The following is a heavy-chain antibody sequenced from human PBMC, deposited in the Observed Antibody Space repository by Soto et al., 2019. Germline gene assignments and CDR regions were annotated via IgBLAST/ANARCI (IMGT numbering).Heavy chain of an antibody. CDR3: AREGYDIGLDH. CDR2: IYNFGNT. V-gene: IGHV3-66*01. Sequence: GGSLRLSCAASGFSVTGTYMSWVRQAPGKGLEWVSVIYNFGNTYYADSVEGRFTISRDSSENTVYLQMNSLRAEDTGVYYCAREGYDIGLDHWGQGTLVTVSS. CDR1: GFSVTGTY. D-gene: IGHD3-9*01. J-gene: IGHJ4*02.